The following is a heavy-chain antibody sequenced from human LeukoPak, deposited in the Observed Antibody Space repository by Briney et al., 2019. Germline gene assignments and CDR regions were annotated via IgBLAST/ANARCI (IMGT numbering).Heavy chain of an antibody. V-gene: IGHV1-2*02. CDR3: ARAQTYYYDSSGEGYYDSSGYRAGFDY. CDR1: GYTFTGYY. Sequence: ASVKVSCKASGYTFTGYYMHWVRQAPGQGLEWMGWINPNSGGTNYAQKFQGRVTMTRDTSISTAYMELSRLRSDGTAVYYCARAQTYYYDSSGEGYYDSSGYRAGFDYWGQGTLVTVSS. CDR2: INPNSGGT. D-gene: IGHD3-22*01. J-gene: IGHJ4*02.